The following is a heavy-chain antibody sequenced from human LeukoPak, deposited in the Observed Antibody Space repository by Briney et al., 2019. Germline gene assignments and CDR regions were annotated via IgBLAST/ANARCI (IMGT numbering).Heavy chain of an antibody. V-gene: IGHV4-34*01. CDR1: GGSFSGYY. CDR3: ARAPGSSGYSVDY. J-gene: IGHJ4*02. CDR2: INHSGST. D-gene: IGHD3-22*01. Sequence: SETLSLTCAVYGGSFSGYYWSWIRQPPGKGLEWIGEINHSGSTNYNPSLKSRVTISVDTSKNQFSLKLSPVTAADTAVYYCARAPGSSGYSVDYWGQGTLVTVSS.